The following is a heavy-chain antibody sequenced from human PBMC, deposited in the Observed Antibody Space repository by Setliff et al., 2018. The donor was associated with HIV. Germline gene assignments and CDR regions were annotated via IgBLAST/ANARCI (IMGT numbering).Heavy chain of an antibody. D-gene: IGHD2-8*01. V-gene: IGHV2-5*02. J-gene: IGHJ6*02. CDR2: IYWDGDK. CDR3: AHGVYQTRLYGMDV. CDR1: GFSLSTSGVG. Sequence: SGPTLVNPTQTLTLTCTFSGFSLSTSGVGVGWIRQPPGKALDWLALIYWDGDKGYSPSLRSRLTITKDTSKSQVVLTMTNMDPVDTATYYCAHGVYQTRLYGMDVWGQGTTVTVS.